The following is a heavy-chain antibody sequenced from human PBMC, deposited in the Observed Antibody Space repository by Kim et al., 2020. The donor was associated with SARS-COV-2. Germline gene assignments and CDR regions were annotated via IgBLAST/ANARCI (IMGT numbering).Heavy chain of an antibody. CDR2: IYYSGST. D-gene: IGHD5-18*01. V-gene: IGHV4-39*01. CDR3: ARQRGYSYAGFDY. CDR1: GGSISSGDYY. J-gene: IGHJ4*02. Sequence: SETLSLTCTVSGGSISSGDYYWGWIRQPPGKGLEWIGSIYYSGSTYYNPSLKSRVTISVDTSKNQFSLKLSSVAAADTAVYYCARQRGYSYAGFDYWGQGTLVTVSS.